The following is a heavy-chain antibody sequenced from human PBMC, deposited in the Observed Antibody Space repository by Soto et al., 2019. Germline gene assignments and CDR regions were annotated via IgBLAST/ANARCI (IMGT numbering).Heavy chain of an antibody. J-gene: IGHJ1*01. D-gene: IGHD3-22*01. CDR3: ARVSSGYYHAEYFQH. CDR1: GGTFSSYA. CDR2: IIPIFGTA. Sequence: QVQMVQSGAEGKKPGSSVKISCKASGGTFSSYAISWVRQAPGQGLEWMGGIIPIFGTANYAQKFQGRVTITADESTSTAYMELSSLRSEDTAVYYCARVSSGYYHAEYFQHWGQGTLVTVSS. V-gene: IGHV1-69*01.